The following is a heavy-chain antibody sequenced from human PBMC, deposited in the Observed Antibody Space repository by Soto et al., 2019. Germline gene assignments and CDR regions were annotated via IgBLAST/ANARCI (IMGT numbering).Heavy chain of an antibody. CDR2: INHSGST. CDR3: ARVGRDMVLIVYAMVFDY. Sequence: QVQLQQWGAGLLKPSETLSLTCAVYGGSFSGYYWSWIHQPPGKGLEWIGEINHSGSTNYNPSLKSRVTISVDASNNQCSRKLSSVTAADTAVYYCARVGRDMVLIVYAMVFDYWGRGTLVTVSS. J-gene: IGHJ4*02. D-gene: IGHD2-8*01. V-gene: IGHV4-34*01. CDR1: GGSFSGYY.